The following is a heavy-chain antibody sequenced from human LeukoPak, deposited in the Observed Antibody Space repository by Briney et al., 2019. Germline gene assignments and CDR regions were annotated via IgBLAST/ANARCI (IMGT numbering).Heavy chain of an antibody. Sequence: PSETLSLTCTVSGGSISSSSYYWGWIRQPPGEGLGWIGSIYYSGSTYYNPSLKSRVTISVDTSKNQFSLKLSSVTAADTAVYYCARQKVGATYFDYWGQGTLVTVSS. CDR3: ARQKVGATYFDY. V-gene: IGHV4-39*01. CDR1: GGSISSSSYY. J-gene: IGHJ4*02. D-gene: IGHD1-26*01. CDR2: IYYSGST.